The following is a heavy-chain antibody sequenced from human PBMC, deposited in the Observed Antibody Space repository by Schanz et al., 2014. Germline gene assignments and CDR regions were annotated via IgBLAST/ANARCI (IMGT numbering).Heavy chain of an antibody. V-gene: IGHV3-74*02. D-gene: IGHD3-10*01. J-gene: IGHJ5*02. CDR3: ARPALWFGDNCFDP. CDR2: IKSDGSST. Sequence: EMQLLESGGGLIQPGGSLRLSCAASGFTFSTHAMSWVRQAPGKGLVWVSRIKSDGSSTSYADSVKGRFIISRDNAKNTLYLQMNSLRAEDTAVYYCARPALWFGDNCFDPWGQGTLVTVSS. CDR1: GFTFSTHA.